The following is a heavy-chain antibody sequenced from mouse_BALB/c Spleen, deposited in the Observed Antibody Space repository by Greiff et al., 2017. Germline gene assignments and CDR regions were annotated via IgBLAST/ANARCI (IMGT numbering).Heavy chain of an antibody. CDR3: ARWGYYVGYYAMDY. J-gene: IGHJ4*01. CDR2: ISYSGST. V-gene: IGHV3-2*02. CDR1: GYSITSDYA. D-gene: IGHD2-3*01. Sequence: EVKLMESGPGLVKPSQSLSLTCTVTGYSITSDYAWNWIRQFPGNKLEWMGYISYSGSTSYNPSLKSRISITRDTSKNQFFLQLNSVTTEDTATYYCARWGYYVGYYAMDYWGQGTSVTVSS.